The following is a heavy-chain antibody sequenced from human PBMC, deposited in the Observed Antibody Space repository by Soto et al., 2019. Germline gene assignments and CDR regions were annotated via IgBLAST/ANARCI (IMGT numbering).Heavy chain of an antibody. CDR2: ISYSGNT. CDR3: AGLRGYAGSPIDY. J-gene: IGHJ4*02. V-gene: IGHV4-59*01. CDR1: GGSIISGY. D-gene: IGHD2-15*01. Sequence: SETLSLTCTVSGGSIISGYWSWIRQPPGKGLEWIGYISYSGNTNYNPSLKSRVTMPVDTPKNQFSLRLSSVTTADTAVYYCAGLRGYAGSPIDYWGQGTLVNVSS.